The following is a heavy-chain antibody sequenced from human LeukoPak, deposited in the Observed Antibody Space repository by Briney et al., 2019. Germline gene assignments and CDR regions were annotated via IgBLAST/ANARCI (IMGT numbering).Heavy chain of an antibody. CDR1: GFTFSSYD. D-gene: IGHD3-10*01. CDR3: ARDARGGYNRYGMDV. V-gene: IGHV3-13*01. J-gene: IGHJ6*02. CDR2: IGTAGDT. Sequence: GGSLRLSCAASGFTFSSYDMHWVRQATGKGLEWVSAIGTAGDTYYPGSVKGRFTISRENAKNSLHLQMNSLRAGDTAVYYCARDARGGYNRYGMDVWGQGTTVTVSS.